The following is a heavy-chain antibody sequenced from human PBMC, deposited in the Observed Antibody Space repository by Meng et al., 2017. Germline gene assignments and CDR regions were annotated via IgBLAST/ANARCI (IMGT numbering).Heavy chain of an antibody. CDR1: AYTFTSYG. CDR3: AREIASRGNHAR. J-gene: IGHJ4*02. Sequence: AHPVQSETYVNKPGPSVTRSSKSSAYTFTSYGISWVPQSPGQGLEWMVLISAYNGNTNYAQKLQGRVTMTTDTSTSTAYMELRSLRSDDTAVYYCAREIASRGNHARWGQGTLVTVSS. V-gene: IGHV1-18*01. CDR2: ISAYNGNT. D-gene: IGHD4-23*01.